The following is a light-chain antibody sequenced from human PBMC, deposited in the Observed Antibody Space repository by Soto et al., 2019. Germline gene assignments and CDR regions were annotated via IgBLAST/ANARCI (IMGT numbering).Light chain of an antibody. CDR2: DNS. CDR1: SSNIGAGYD. CDR3: QSYDRSLSGWV. V-gene: IGLV1-40*01. Sequence: QSVLTQPPSVSGAPGQRVTISCTGSSSNIGAGYDVHWYQQLPETAPKLLIYDNSNRPSGVPDRFSGSKSGTSASLAITGLQAEDEADYYCQSYDRSLSGWVFGGGTKLTVL. J-gene: IGLJ3*02.